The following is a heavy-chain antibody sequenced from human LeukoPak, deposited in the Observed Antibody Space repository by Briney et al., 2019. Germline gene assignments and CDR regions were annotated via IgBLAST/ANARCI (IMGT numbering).Heavy chain of an antibody. D-gene: IGHD6-13*01. CDR1: GYTFTDYA. CDR2: INTGKGNT. CDR3: ARSGSSSWDFDY. Sequence: ASVKVSCKASGYTFTDYAMHWVRQAPGERLEWMGWINTGKGNTKYSQKFQGRVTITMDTSASTAYMELRSLRSDDTAVYYCARSGSSSWDFDYWGQGTLVTVSS. V-gene: IGHV1-3*04. J-gene: IGHJ4*02.